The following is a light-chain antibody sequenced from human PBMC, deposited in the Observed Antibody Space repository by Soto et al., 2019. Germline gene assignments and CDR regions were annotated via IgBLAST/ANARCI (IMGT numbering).Light chain of an antibody. Sequence: QSALTQPASVSGSPGQSISISCTGTSSDVGGYEYVSWYQHHAGKAPKLMIYDVSSRPSGVSSRFSGSKSGNTASRTISGLQAEDEADSYCISYTSINLYVLGPGTKVTVL. J-gene: IGLJ1*01. CDR2: DVS. V-gene: IGLV2-14*03. CDR3: ISYTSINLYV. CDR1: SSDVGGYEY.